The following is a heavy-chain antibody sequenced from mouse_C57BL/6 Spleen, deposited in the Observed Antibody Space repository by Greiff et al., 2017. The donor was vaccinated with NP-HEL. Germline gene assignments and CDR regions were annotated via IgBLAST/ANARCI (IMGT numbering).Heavy chain of an antibody. D-gene: IGHD3-2*02. Sequence: QVQLQQSGAELARPGASVTLSCKASGYTFTSYGLSWVKQRPGQGLEWIGEIYPRSGNTYYNEKFKGKATLTADKSSSTAYMELRSLTSEDSAVYFCARSGTAQATGAYWGQGTLVTVSA. CDR2: IYPRSGNT. CDR3: ARSGTAQATGAY. V-gene: IGHV1-81*01. J-gene: IGHJ3*01. CDR1: GYTFTSYG.